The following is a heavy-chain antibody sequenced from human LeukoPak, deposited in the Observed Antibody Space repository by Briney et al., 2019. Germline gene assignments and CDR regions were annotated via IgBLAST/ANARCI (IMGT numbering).Heavy chain of an antibody. CDR2: VGTAGDT. J-gene: IGHJ4*02. D-gene: IGHD1-26*01. Sequence: GGSLRLSCGASGFIRQATGKGLEWVSPVGTAGDTYYPGSVKGRFAISREHAKNSLFLQMNSLRAEDTAVYYCAKDIGLRGWEPYFPDWGQGTLVTVSS. V-gene: IGHV3-13*01. CDR3: AKDIGLRGWEPYFPD. CDR1: GF.